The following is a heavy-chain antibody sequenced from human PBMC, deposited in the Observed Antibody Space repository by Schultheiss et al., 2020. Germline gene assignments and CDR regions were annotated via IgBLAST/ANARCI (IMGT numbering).Heavy chain of an antibody. CDR3: ARVEIYCSSTSCHNWFDP. V-gene: IGHV4-59*12. CDR2: IFYSGST. CDR1: GGSISSYY. J-gene: IGHJ5*02. Sequence: SETLSLTCTVSGGSISSYYWSWIRQPPGKGLEWIGYIFYSGSTNYNPSLKSRVTISVDTSKNQFSLKLSSVTAADTAVYYCARVEIYCSSTSCHNWFDPWGQGTLVTVSS. D-gene: IGHD2-2*01.